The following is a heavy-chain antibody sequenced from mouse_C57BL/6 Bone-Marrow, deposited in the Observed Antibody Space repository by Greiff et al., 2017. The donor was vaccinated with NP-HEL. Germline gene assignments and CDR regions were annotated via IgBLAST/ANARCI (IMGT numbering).Heavy chain of an antibody. J-gene: IGHJ2*01. CDR1: GFTFTDYY. CDR2: IRNKANGYTT. Sequence: EVKLMESGGGLVQPGGSLSLSCAASGFTFTDYYMSWVRQPPGKALEWLGFIRNKANGYTTEYSASVKGRFTISRDNSQSILYLQMNALRAEDSATYYCARLITTVEEDYFDYWGKGTTLTVSS. D-gene: IGHD1-1*01. CDR3: ARLITTVEEDYFDY. V-gene: IGHV7-3*01.